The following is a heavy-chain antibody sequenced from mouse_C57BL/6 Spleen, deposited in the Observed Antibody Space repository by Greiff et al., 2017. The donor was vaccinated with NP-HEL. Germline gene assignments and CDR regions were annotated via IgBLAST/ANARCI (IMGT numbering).Heavy chain of an antibody. CDR3: AMTDYYGSSYRNY. CDR1: GYSITSGYY. V-gene: IGHV3-6*01. J-gene: IGHJ2*01. CDR2: ISYDGSN. Sequence: EVKLMESGPGLVKPSQSLSLTCSVTGYSITSGYYWNWIRQFPGNKLEWMGYISYDGSNNYNPSLKNRISITRDTSKNQFFLKLNSVTTEDTATYYCAMTDYYGSSYRNYWGQGTTLTVSS. D-gene: IGHD1-1*01.